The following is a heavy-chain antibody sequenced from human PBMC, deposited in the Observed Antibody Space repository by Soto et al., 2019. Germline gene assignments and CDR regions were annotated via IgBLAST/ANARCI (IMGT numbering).Heavy chain of an antibody. J-gene: IGHJ4*02. CDR2: ISYDGSNK. V-gene: IGHV3-30-3*01. CDR3: ARGFGIAVAGDYFDY. CDR1: GFTFSSYA. D-gene: IGHD6-19*01. Sequence: PGGSLRLSCAASGFTFSSYAMHWVRQAPGKGLEWVAVISYDGSNKYYADSVKGRFTISRDNSKNTLYLQMNSLRAEDTAVYYCARGFGIAVAGDYFDYWGQGTLVTVSS.